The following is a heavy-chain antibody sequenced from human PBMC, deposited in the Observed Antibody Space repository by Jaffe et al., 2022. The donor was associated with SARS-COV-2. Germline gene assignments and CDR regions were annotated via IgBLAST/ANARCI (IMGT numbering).Heavy chain of an antibody. J-gene: IGHJ4*02. CDR1: GGSISSGSYY. V-gene: IGHV4-61*02. D-gene: IGHD2-2*01. CDR2: IYTSGST. CDR3: ARGPSWYQPDFDY. Sequence: QVQLQESGPGLVKPSQTLSLTCTVSGGSISSGSYYWSWIRQPAGKGLEWIGRIYTSGSTNYNPSLKSRVTISVDTSKNQFSLKLSSVTAADTAVYYCARGPSWYQPDFDYWGQGTLVTVSS.